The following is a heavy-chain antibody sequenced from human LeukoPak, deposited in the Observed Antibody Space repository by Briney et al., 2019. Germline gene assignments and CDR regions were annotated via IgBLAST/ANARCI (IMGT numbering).Heavy chain of an antibody. CDR2: IYPGDSDT. CDR3: ARSLITYYYGSGSYPDAFDI. Sequence: GESLKISCEVSGYSFTNYWIGWVRQMPGKGLEWMGIIYPGDSDTRYSPSFQGQVTISADKSISTAYLQWSSLKASDTAMYYCARSLITYYYGSGSYPDAFDIWGQGTMVTVSS. D-gene: IGHD3-10*01. V-gene: IGHV5-51*01. J-gene: IGHJ3*02. CDR1: GYSFTNYW.